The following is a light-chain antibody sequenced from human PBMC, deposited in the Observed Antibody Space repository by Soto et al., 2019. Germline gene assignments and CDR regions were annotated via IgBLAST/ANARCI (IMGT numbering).Light chain of an antibody. CDR3: SSYAGTTTLLEV. CDR2: EVS. Sequence: QSVLTQPPSASGSPGQSVTISCSGTSSDVGAYNYVSWYQQHPGKAPRLLIYEVSQRPSGVPDRFSGSKSANTASLTVSGLQPEDEADYYCSSYAGTTTLLEVFGTGTKVTVL. V-gene: IGLV2-8*01. J-gene: IGLJ1*01. CDR1: SSDVGAYNY.